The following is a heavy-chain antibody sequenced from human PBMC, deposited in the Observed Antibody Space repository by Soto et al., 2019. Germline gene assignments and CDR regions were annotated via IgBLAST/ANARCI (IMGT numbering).Heavy chain of an antibody. CDR3: ARERFGELLPFDY. CDR2: IYYSGST. V-gene: IGHV4-39*02. Sequence: PSETLSLTCTVSGGSIISSSYYFFCIRQPPGKGLEWIGSIYYSGSTYYNPSLKSRVTISVDTSKNQFSLKLSSVTAADTAVYYCARERFGELLPFDYWGQGTLVTVSS. D-gene: IGHD3-10*01. J-gene: IGHJ4*02. CDR1: GGSIISSSYY.